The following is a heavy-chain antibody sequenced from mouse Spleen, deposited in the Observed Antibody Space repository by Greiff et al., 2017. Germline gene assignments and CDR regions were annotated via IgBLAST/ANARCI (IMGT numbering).Heavy chain of an antibody. CDR1: GFTFSDYG. J-gene: IGHJ4*01. CDR2: IGSDSSSI. CDR3: ARNGYYAMDY. V-gene: IGHV5-17*01. Sequence: EVKLMESGGGLVKPGGSLKLSCAASGFTFSDYGMHWVRQAPEKGLEWLAYIGSDSSSINYADTLKGRFTISRDNAKNTLFLQMTSLRSEDTAMYYCARNGYYAMDYWGQGTSVTVSS.